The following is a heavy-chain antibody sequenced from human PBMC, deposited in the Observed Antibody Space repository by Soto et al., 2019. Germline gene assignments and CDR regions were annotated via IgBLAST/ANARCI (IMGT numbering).Heavy chain of an antibody. Sequence: SETLSLTCAVSGGSISSSNWWSWVRQPPGKGLEWIGEIYHSGSTNYNPSLKSRVTISVDKSKNQFSLKLSSVTAADTAVYYCARLINRTGYSSSWYGDYWGQGTLVTVSS. CDR3: ARLINRTGYSSSWYGDY. CDR2: IYHSGST. V-gene: IGHV4-4*02. D-gene: IGHD6-13*01. CDR1: GGSISSSNW. J-gene: IGHJ4*02.